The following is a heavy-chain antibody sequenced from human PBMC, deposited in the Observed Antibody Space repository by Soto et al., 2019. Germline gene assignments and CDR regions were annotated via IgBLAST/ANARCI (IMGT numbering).Heavy chain of an antibody. J-gene: IGHJ4*02. CDR1: RGSISSYY. CDR2: IYPSMNT. Sequence: SETLSLTCTVSRGSISSYYWSWIRQPAGKGLEWIGHIYPSMNTNYNPSLKSRVSMSVDTSKNQFSLKLSSVTAADKAVYYCAREPGDYWGQGTLVTVSS. V-gene: IGHV4-4*07. CDR3: AREPGDY.